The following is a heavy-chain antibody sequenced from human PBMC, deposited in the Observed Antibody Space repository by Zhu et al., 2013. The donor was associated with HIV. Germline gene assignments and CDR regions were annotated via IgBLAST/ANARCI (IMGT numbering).Heavy chain of an antibody. CDR1: GYTFTGYY. D-gene: IGHD7-27*01. Sequence: QVQLVQSGAEVKKPGASVKVSCKSSGYTFTGYYMHWVRQAPGQGLEWMGWINPNSGGTNYAQKFQGRVTMTRDTSISTAYMELSRLRSDDTAVYYCARDPHWAPLDGDAFDIWGQGTMVTVSS. J-gene: IGHJ3*02. V-gene: IGHV1-2*02. CDR2: INPNSGGT. CDR3: ARDPHWAPLDGDAFDI.